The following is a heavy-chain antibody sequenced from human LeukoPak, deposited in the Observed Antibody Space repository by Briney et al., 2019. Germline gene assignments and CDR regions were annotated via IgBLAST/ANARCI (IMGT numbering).Heavy chain of an antibody. D-gene: IGHD1-1*01. J-gene: IGHJ3*02. Sequence: ASVKVSCKASGYAFTGYYMHWVRQPPGQGLEWMGWINPNSGGTNYAQKFQGRVTMTRDTSISTAYMELSRLRSDDTAVYYCARDDWNAEAFDIWGQGTMVTVSS. V-gene: IGHV1-2*02. CDR1: GYAFTGYY. CDR2: INPNSGGT. CDR3: ARDDWNAEAFDI.